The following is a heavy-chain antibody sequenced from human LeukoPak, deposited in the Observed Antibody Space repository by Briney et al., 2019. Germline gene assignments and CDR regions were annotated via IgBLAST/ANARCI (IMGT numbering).Heavy chain of an antibody. J-gene: IGHJ5*02. CDR1: GFTFSDHY. Sequence: GRSLRLSCAASGFTFSDHYMNWIRQAPGKGLEWISSISGTGSTIYYADSVKGRFTSSRDNAKNSLYLQMNSLRAEDTAVYYCARGGYILTANWFDPWGQGTLVTVSS. V-gene: IGHV3-11*01. D-gene: IGHD3-9*01. CDR2: ISGTGSTI. CDR3: ARGGYILTANWFDP.